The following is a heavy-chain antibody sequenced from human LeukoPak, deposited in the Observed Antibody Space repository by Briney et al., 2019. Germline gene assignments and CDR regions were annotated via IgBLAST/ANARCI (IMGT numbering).Heavy chain of an antibody. CDR1: GFTFSWHA. D-gene: IGHD3-22*01. Sequence: GGSLRLSCSASGFTFSWHAMHWVRQAPGKGLEYVSAISSNGGSTYYADSVKGRFTTSRDNSKNTLYLQMSSLRAEDTAVFYCVRTSSGYSPIWGQGTMVTVSS. J-gene: IGHJ3*02. CDR2: ISSNGGST. CDR3: VRTSSGYSPI. V-gene: IGHV3-64D*06.